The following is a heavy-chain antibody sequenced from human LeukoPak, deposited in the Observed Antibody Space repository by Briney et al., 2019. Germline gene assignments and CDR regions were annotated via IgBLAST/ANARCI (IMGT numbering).Heavy chain of an antibody. Sequence: GGSLRLSCAASGFTFSSYGMSWVRQAPGKGLEWVSSISSTGRTTYYADSVKGRFTISRDNSKNTLFLQVNSLRAEDTAIYYCAKNGDRGAYCSGGSCYPYYYYYMDVWGKGTTVTISS. CDR1: GFTFSSYG. V-gene: IGHV3-23*01. D-gene: IGHD2-15*01. J-gene: IGHJ6*03. CDR2: ISSTGRTT. CDR3: AKNGDRGAYCSGGSCYPYYYYYMDV.